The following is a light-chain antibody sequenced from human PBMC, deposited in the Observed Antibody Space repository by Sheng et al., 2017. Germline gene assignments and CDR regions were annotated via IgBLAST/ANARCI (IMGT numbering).Light chain of an antibody. CDR1: QSVSSTY. V-gene: IGKV3D-20*02. Sequence: EIVLTQSPGTLSLSPGERATLSCRASQSVSSTYLAWYQQKPGQAPRLLIYGASSRATGFPARLSGSGSGTDFTLTISGLQPEDFAVYYCQQRSNWVTFGGGTKVEIK. CDR3: QQRSNWVT. J-gene: IGKJ4*01. CDR2: GAS.